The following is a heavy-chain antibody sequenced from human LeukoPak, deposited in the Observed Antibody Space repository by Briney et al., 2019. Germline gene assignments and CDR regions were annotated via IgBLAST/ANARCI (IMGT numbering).Heavy chain of an antibody. Sequence: GASVKVSCKASGYTFTGYYMHWVRQAPGQGLEWMGIINSSGGSTNYAQKFQGRVTMTRDTSTSTVCMELSSLRSEDTAVYYCARDERAAIDYWGQGTLVTVSS. D-gene: IGHD6-13*01. J-gene: IGHJ4*02. CDR1: GYTFTGYY. V-gene: IGHV1-46*01. CDR2: INSSGGST. CDR3: ARDERAAIDY.